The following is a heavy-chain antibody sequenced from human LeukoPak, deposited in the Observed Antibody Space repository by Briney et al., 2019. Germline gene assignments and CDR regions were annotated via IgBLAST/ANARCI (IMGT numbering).Heavy chain of an antibody. D-gene: IGHD6-13*01. CDR1: GGSISGYY. CDR2: VFSSGGT. J-gene: IGHJ4*02. V-gene: IGHV4-59*08. Sequence: SETLSLTCTVSGGSISGYYWGWIRQPPGKGLEWIGYVFSSGGTNYNASLRSRLTISVDTSKNQFSLKLTSVTAADTAVYYCARVGSSWDGYYFDYWGQGTLVTVSS. CDR3: ARVGSSWDGYYFDY.